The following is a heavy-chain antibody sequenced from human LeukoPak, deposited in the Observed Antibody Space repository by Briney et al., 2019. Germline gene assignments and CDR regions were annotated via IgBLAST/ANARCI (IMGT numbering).Heavy chain of an antibody. CDR3: ARDQNDGMDY. Sequence: GASVKVSCKASGGTFSSYAISWVRQAPGQGLEWMGGIIPIFGTADYAQKFQGRVTITADESTSTAYMELSSLRSEDTAVYYCARDQNDGMDYWGQGTLVTVSS. V-gene: IGHV1-69*13. J-gene: IGHJ4*02. CDR2: IIPIFGTA. D-gene: IGHD4-23*01. CDR1: GGTFSSYA.